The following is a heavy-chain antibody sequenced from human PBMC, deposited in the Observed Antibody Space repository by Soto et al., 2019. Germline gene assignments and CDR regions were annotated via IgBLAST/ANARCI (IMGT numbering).Heavy chain of an antibody. CDR1: GFTFSNYC. D-gene: IGHD3-16*02. CDR2: LNSDGSDA. J-gene: IGHJ6*02. CDR3: ARELSAFGMDV. V-gene: IGHV3-74*01. Sequence: GGSLRRSGAASGFTFSNYCMHWVRQAPGSGLVWVSRLNSDGSDADYTDSVKGRFTISRDDAKNTLYLQMNSLRAEDTAIYYCARELSAFGMDVWGQGTTVTVSS.